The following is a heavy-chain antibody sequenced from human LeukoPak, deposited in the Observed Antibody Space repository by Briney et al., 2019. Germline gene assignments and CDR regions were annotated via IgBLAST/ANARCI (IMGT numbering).Heavy chain of an antibody. Sequence: GGSLRLSCAASGFTVSSNYMSWVRQAPGKGLEWVSSISSSSSYIYYADSVKGRFTISRDNAKNSLYLQMNSLRAEDTAVYYCARDRGYCSGGSCYSANFDYWGQGTLVTVSS. D-gene: IGHD2-15*01. CDR3: ARDRGYCSGGSCYSANFDY. V-gene: IGHV3-21*01. CDR2: ISSSSSYI. J-gene: IGHJ4*02. CDR1: GFTVSSNY.